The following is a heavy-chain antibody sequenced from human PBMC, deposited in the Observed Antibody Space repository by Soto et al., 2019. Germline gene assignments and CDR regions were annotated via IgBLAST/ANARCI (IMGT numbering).Heavy chain of an antibody. D-gene: IGHD1-20*01. CDR3: ARGITGTVKGEYFQH. J-gene: IGHJ1*01. CDR2: IIPIYGTA. V-gene: IGHV1-69*06. Sequence: GASVKVSCKASGGTFSSYAISWVRQAPGQGLEWMGGIIPIYGTANYAQKLQGRVTMTADKSTSTAYMELSSLRSEDTAVYYCARGITGTVKGEYFQHWGQGTLVTVSS. CDR1: GGTFSSYA.